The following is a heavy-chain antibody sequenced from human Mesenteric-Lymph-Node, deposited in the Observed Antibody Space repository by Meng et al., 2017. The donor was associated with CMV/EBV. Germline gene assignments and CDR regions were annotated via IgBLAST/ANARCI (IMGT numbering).Heavy chain of an antibody. J-gene: IGHJ4*02. V-gene: IGHV3-23*01. CDR3: AKVGLRFLEWLSIDY. CDR1: GFTFSSYA. D-gene: IGHD3-3*01. Sequence: GGSLRLSCAASGFTFSSYAMSWVRQAPGKGLEWVSAISGSGGSTYYADSVKGRFTISRDNSKNTLYLQMNSLRAEDTAVYYCAKVGLRFLEWLSIDYWGQGTLVTVSS. CDR2: ISGSGGST.